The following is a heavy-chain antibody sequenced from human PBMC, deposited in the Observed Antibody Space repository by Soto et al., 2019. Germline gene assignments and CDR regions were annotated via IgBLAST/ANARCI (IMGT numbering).Heavy chain of an antibody. CDR1: GGSISSGGYY. Sequence: QVQLQESGPGLVKPSQTLSLTCTVSGGSISSGGYYWSWIRQHPGKGLEWIGYIYYSGSTYYNPSLKSRVTISVDTSKNQFSLKLSPVTAGDTAVYYCAREGSGYYLGPWYFDLWGRGTLVTVSS. CDR2: IYYSGST. D-gene: IGHD3-22*01. V-gene: IGHV4-31*03. J-gene: IGHJ2*01. CDR3: AREGSGYYLGPWYFDL.